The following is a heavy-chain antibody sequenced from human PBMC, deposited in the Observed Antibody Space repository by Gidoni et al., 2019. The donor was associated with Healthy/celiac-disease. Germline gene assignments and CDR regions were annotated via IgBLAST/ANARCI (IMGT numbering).Heavy chain of an antibody. CDR3: AKGSFTGFDY. D-gene: IGHD6-19*01. CDR2: IRGSGGST. CDR1: GFPFISYA. J-gene: IGHJ4*02. Sequence: EVQLLESGGGLVQPGGSLRLSCPASGFPFISYAMRWVRQAPGKGLEWVSAIRGSGGSTYYADSVKGRFTISRDNSKNTLYLQMNSLRAEDTAVYYCAKGSFTGFDYWGQGTLVTVSS. V-gene: IGHV3-23*01.